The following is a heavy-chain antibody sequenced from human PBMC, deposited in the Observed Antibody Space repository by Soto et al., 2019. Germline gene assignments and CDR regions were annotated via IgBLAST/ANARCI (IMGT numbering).Heavy chain of an antibody. CDR3: AKDTYYYGSGSYRPVY. Sequence: PGGSLRLSCAASGFTFSSYAMSWVHQAPGKGLEWVSAISGSGGSTYYADSVKGRFTISRDNSKNTLYLQMNSLRAEDTAVYYCAKDTYYYGSGSYRPVYWGQGTLVTVSS. CDR1: GFTFSSYA. V-gene: IGHV3-23*01. CDR2: ISGSGGST. D-gene: IGHD3-10*01. J-gene: IGHJ4*02.